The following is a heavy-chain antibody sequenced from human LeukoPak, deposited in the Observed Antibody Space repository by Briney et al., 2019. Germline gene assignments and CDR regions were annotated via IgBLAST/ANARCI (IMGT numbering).Heavy chain of an antibody. CDR1: GFTFITYG. V-gene: IGHV3-23*01. Sequence: GGSLRLSCVASGFTFITYGMSWVRQAPGKGLEWVSGVSGHGGSTDYADSVKGRFTISRDNSKNTLYLQMDSLRADDTAVYFCARGPYRHIYYYDSSGFGSRRDAFDIWGQGTMVTVSS. CDR2: VSGHGGST. D-gene: IGHD3-22*01. J-gene: IGHJ3*02. CDR3: ARGPYRHIYYYDSSGFGSRRDAFDI.